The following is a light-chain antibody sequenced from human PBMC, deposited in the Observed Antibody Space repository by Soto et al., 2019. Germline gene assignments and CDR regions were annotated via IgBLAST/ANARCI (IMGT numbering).Light chain of an antibody. CDR3: MQALQTPRT. CDR1: QSLLHTNGYNY. V-gene: IGKV2-28*01. CDR2: LGS. Sequence: IVMTQSPLSLTVTPGESASISCWSSQSLLHTNGYNYFDWYLQKPGQSPQLLIYLGSNRASGVPDRFSGRGSGTDFTLRISRVEADDVGVYYCMQALQTPRTFGQGTKLEIK. J-gene: IGKJ2*01.